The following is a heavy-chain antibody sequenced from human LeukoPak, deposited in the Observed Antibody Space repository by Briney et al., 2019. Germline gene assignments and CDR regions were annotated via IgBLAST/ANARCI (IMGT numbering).Heavy chain of an antibody. Sequence: SETLSLTCVVSAGSISSDYWSWIRQPPGKGLEWIGCISYSGATNYNPSLNSRVTISIDTSKTQFSLRLTSVTAADSAVYYCARHQLRGFLDDNWGQGALVTVSS. CDR2: ISYSGAT. J-gene: IGHJ4*02. CDR3: ARHQLRGFLDDN. D-gene: IGHD3-10*01. CDR1: AGSISSDY. V-gene: IGHV4-59*08.